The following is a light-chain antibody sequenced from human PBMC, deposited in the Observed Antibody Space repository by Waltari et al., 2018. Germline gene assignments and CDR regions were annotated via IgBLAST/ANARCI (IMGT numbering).Light chain of an antibody. J-gene: IGLJ2*01. Sequence: VSPGQTARITCSGDALPKHYAYWFQQKPGQAPVLVICKDSERPSGIPERFSGSSSGTTVTLTISGVQAEDEADYYCQSTDSSGSYRVFGGGTKLTVL. V-gene: IGLV3-25*03. CDR3: QSTDSSGSYRV. CDR2: KDS. CDR1: ALPKHY.